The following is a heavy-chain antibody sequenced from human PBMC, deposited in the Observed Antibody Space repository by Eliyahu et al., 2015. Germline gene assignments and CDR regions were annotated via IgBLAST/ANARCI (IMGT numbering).Heavy chain of an antibody. V-gene: IGHV4-39*01. Sequence: QLQLQESGPGLVKPSETLSLTCTVXXGSISSSSYYWGWIRQPPGKGLEWIGSIYYSGSTYYNPSLKSRVTISVDTSKNQFSLKLSSVTAADTAVYYCARKQLVGNFDYWGQGTLVTVSS. J-gene: IGHJ4*02. CDR1: XGSISSSSYY. CDR3: ARKQLVGNFDY. D-gene: IGHD6-6*01. CDR2: IYYSGST.